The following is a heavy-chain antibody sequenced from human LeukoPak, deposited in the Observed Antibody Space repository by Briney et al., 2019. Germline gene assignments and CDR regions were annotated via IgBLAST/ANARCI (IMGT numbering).Heavy chain of an antibody. CDR2: ITGRGDAT. CDR3: ARDSSMLRGPLVIYYFDF. V-gene: IGHV3-23*01. J-gene: IGHJ4*02. CDR1: EFSFITYA. Sequence: GGSLRLSCAASEFSFITYAMSWVRQAPGKGLEWVSTITGRGDATYYADSVKGRFTISSDHSKNTLYLQMNSLRADDTAVYYCARDSSMLRGPLVIYYFDFWGQGTLVTVSS. D-gene: IGHD3-10*01.